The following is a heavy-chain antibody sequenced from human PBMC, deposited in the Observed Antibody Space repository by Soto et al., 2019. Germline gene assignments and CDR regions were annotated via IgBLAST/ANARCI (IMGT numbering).Heavy chain of an antibody. Sequence: GESLKISCQASGDIFHSYWIGWVRQMPGKGLEWLVIIYPGDSNIRYNPSFQGQVTISADKSLSTTYLHWSSLKASDTAMYYCAKKRSFDXWGQGTLVTVSX. CDR2: IYPGDSNI. J-gene: IGHJ4*02. CDR1: GDIFHSYW. CDR3: AKKRSFDX. V-gene: IGHV5-51*01.